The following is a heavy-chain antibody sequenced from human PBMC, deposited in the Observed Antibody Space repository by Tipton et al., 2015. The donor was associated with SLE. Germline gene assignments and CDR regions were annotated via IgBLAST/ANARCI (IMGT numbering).Heavy chain of an antibody. V-gene: IGHV4-4*07. CDR2: IYASGST. D-gene: IGHD6-19*01. CDR3: ARDSPTVAGTLDS. J-gene: IGHJ4*02. Sequence: TLSLTCTVSDGSISDYYWTWIRQPAGEGLEWIGRIYASGSTNYNPSLRSRAAMSVDTFKSHFSLKLTSVTAADTAVYYCARDSPTVAGTLDSWGQGTLVIVSA. CDR1: DGSISDYY.